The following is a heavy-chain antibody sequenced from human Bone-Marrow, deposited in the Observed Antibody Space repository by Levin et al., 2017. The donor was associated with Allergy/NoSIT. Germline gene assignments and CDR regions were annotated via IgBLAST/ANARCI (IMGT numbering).Heavy chain of an antibody. CDR1: GYKFTSYW. D-gene: IGHD3-10*01. Sequence: GWSLRLSCKGSGYKFTSYWIGWVRQMPGKGLEWMGIVSPGDSATRYSPSFQGQVTISADKSISTAYLQWNSLKASDTAMYYCARENYGSVQHWGQGTLVTVSS. J-gene: IGHJ1*01. CDR3: ARENYGSVQH. V-gene: IGHV5-51*01. CDR2: VSPGDSAT.